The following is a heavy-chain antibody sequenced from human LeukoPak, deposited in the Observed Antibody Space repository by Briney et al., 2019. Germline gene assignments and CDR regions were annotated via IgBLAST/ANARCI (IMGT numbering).Heavy chain of an antibody. CDR2: ISGYNGNT. Sequence: ASVKVSCKASGYTFTNYDISWVRQAPGQGLEWMGWISGYNGNTNYAQKLQGRVTMTTDTSTSTAYMELRSLRSDDTAVYYCARAETSGWFNFDYWGQGTLVTVSS. CDR1: GYTFTNYD. D-gene: IGHD6-19*01. V-gene: IGHV1-18*01. CDR3: ARAETSGWFNFDY. J-gene: IGHJ4*02.